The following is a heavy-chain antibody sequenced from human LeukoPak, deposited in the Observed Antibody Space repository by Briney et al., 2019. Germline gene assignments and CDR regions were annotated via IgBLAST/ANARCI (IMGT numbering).Heavy chain of an antibody. CDR2: INWNGGST. V-gene: IGHV3-20*04. D-gene: IGHD4-11*01. CDR3: ARDLGGYSNFFVN. J-gene: IGHJ4*02. CDR1: GFTFDDYC. Sequence: GGSLRLSCAASGFTFDDYCMSWVRQAPGKGLEWVSGINWNGGSTGYADSVKGRFTISRDNAKSSLYLQINSLRAEDTALYYCARDLGGYSNFFVNWGQETQVTVSS.